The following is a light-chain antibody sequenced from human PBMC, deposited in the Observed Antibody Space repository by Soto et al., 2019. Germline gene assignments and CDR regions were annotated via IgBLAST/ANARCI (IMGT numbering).Light chain of an antibody. CDR2: KAS. CDR1: QTISSW. J-gene: IGKJ4*01. Sequence: DIQMTQSPSTLSGSVGDRVTITCRASQTISSWLAWYQQKPGKAPKLLIYKASTLKSGVPSRFSGSGSGTDFTLTITSLEPEDFAVYYCQHRSNWLAFGGGTKVDIK. V-gene: IGKV1-5*03. CDR3: QHRSNWLA.